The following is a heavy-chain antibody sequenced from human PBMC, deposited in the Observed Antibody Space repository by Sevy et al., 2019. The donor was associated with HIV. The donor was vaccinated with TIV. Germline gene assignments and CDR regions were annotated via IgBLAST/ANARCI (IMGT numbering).Heavy chain of an antibody. D-gene: IGHD3-22*01. CDR3: ARDAARVMVATAGCDS. CDR1: GFTFRSFS. Sequence: GGSLRLSCVASGFTFRSFSMHWVRQAPGKGLEWVAAIWYDGRTERYADSVQGRFTISRDNSKKTLYLQMNSLRDEYTAIDYWARDAARVMVATAGCDSWGQGTLVTVSS. CDR2: IWYDGRTE. V-gene: IGHV3-33*01. J-gene: IGHJ5*01.